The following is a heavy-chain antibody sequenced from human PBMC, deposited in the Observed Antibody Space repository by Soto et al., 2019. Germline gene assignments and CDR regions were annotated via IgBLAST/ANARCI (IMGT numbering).Heavy chain of an antibody. J-gene: IGHJ4*02. D-gene: IGHD2-15*01. V-gene: IGHV4-59*01. CDR2: MYYSGST. Sequence: SETLSLTCTVSGGSISSYDWSWCRQPPGKGLEWSGYMYYSGSTNYTPSLNSRVTISVDTSKNQYSLKLSSVTAADTAVYYCAKVVSGGSIRYYFDYWGQGTLVTVSS. CDR1: GGSISSYD. CDR3: AKVVSGGSIRYYFDY.